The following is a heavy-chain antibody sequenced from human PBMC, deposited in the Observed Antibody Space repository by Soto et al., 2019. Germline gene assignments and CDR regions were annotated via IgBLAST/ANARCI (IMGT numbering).Heavy chain of an antibody. J-gene: IGHJ4*02. CDR1: GFTFSSYA. Sequence: HPGGSLRLSCAASGFTFSSYAMHWVRQAPGKGLEWVAVISYDGSNKYYADSVKGRFTISRDNSKNTLYLQMNSLRAEDTAVYYCARTIVGATISDYFDYWGQGTLVTVSS. D-gene: IGHD1-26*01. V-gene: IGHV3-30-3*01. CDR2: ISYDGSNK. CDR3: ARTIVGATISDYFDY.